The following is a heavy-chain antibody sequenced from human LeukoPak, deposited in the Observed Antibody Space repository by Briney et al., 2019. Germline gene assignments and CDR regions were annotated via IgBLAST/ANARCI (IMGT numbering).Heavy chain of an antibody. CDR2: IYYSGST. V-gene: IGHV4-59*01. CDR3: ARFPRGYCGGGSCYSDY. CDR1: GGSISSYY. D-gene: IGHD2-15*01. J-gene: IGHJ4*02. Sequence: SETLSLTCTVSGGSISSYYWSWIGQPPGKGLEWIGYIYYSGSTNYNPSLKSRVTISVDTSKNQFSLKLSSVTAADTAVYYCARFPRGYCGGGSCYSDYWGQGTLVTVSS.